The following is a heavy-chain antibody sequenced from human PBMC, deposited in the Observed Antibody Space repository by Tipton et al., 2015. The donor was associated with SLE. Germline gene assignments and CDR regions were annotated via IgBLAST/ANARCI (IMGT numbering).Heavy chain of an antibody. Sequence: QLVQSGAEVKKPGSSVKVSCKASGGTLSSYAINWVRQAPGQGLEWMGGYIPISGASNYAQKFQGRVSITGDESTSTAYMELSSLRSEDTAVYYCARDRGGIAAPGLIGFDYWGQGTLVTVSS. D-gene: IGHD6-13*01. CDR2: YIPISGAS. CDR1: GGTLSSYA. CDR3: ARDRGGIAAPGLIGFDY. V-gene: IGHV1-69*01. J-gene: IGHJ4*02.